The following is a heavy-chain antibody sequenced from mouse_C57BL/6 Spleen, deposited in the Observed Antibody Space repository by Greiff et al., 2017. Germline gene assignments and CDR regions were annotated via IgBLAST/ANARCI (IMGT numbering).Heavy chain of an antibody. CDR2: IHPNSGST. J-gene: IGHJ3*01. V-gene: IGHV1-64*01. CDR1: GYTFTSYW. CDR3: ARDHYGSSFWFAY. Sequence: VQLQQPGAELVKPGASVKLSCKASGYTFTSYWMHWVKQRPGQGLEWIGMIHPNSGSTNYNEKFKSKATLTVDKSSITAYMQLSSLTSEDSAVYYCARDHYGSSFWFAYWGQGTLVTVSA. D-gene: IGHD1-1*01.